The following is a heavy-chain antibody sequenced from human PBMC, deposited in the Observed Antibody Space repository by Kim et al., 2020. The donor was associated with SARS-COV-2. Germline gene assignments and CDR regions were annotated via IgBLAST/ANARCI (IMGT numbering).Heavy chain of an antibody. V-gene: IGHV3-30-3*01. CDR1: GFTFSSYA. Sequence: GGSLRLSCAASGFTFSSYAMHWVRQAPGKGLEWVAVISYDGSNKYYADSVKDRFTISRDNSKNTLYLQMNSLRAEDTAVYYCARGWSGYYGFDYWGQGTL. CDR3: ARGWSGYYGFDY. J-gene: IGHJ4*02. CDR2: ISYDGSNK. D-gene: IGHD3-3*01.